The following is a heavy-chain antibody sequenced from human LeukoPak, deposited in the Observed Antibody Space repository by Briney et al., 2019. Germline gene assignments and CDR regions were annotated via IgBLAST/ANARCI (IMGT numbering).Heavy chain of an antibody. Sequence: GGSLRLSCAASGFTSSSYAMSWVRQAPGKGLEWVSTINSGGTKFYADSVKGRFTISRDNSKNTLYLQISLRAEDTAVYFCAKALSSSDYGMDVWGQGTTVTVSS. CDR1: GFTSSSYA. J-gene: IGHJ6*02. CDR2: INSGGTK. CDR3: AKALSSSDYGMDV. D-gene: IGHD6-13*01. V-gene: IGHV3-23*01.